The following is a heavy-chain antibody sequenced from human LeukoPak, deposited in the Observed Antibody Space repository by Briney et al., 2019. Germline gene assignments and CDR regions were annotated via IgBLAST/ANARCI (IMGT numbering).Heavy chain of an antibody. D-gene: IGHD6-19*01. Sequence: PGGSLRLSCAASEFSVGSNYMTWVRQAPGKGLEWVSLIYSGGSTYYADSVKGRFTISRDNSKNTLHLQMISLRAEDTAVYSCAKDNSDAGGWSFDYWGHGTLVTVSS. CDR3: AKDNSDAGGWSFDY. CDR1: EFSVGSNY. J-gene: IGHJ4*01. V-gene: IGHV3-66*01. CDR2: IYSGGST.